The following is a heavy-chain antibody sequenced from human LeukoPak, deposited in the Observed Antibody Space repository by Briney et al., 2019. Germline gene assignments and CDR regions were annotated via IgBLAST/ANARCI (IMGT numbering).Heavy chain of an antibody. CDR1: GYTFTSYD. CDR2: INPNSGGT. CDR3: ARGSSASYYFDY. Sequence: ASVKVSCKASGYTFTSYDINWVRQAPGQGLELMGWINPNSGGTNYAQKFQGRVTMTRDTSISTAYMELRRLRSDDTAVYYCARGSSASYYFDYWGQGTLVTVSS. J-gene: IGHJ4*02. D-gene: IGHD2-2*01. V-gene: IGHV1-2*02.